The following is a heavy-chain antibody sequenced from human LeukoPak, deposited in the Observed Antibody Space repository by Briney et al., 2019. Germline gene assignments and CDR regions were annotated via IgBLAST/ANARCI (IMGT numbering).Heavy chain of an antibody. CDR1: GGSFSGYY. CDR3: AREYYYDSSGYRYYYYGMDV. J-gene: IGHJ6*02. Sequence: SETLSLTCAVYGGSFSGYYWSWIRQPPGKGLEWIGEINHSGSTNYNPSLKSRVTISVDTSKSQFSLKLSSVTAADTAVYYCAREYYYDSSGYRYYYYGMDVWGQGTTVTVSS. CDR2: INHSGST. V-gene: IGHV4-34*01. D-gene: IGHD3-22*01.